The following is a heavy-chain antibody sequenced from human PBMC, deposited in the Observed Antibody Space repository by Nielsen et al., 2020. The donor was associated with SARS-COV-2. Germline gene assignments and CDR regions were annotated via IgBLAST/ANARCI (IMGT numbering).Heavy chain of an antibody. CDR1: GFTFSSYG. CDR3: AKAQTMRLFSLFDY. Sequence: GESLKISCAASGFTFSSYGMHWVRQAPGKGLEWVAVISYDGSNKYYADSVKGRFTISRDNSKNTLYLQMNSLRAEDTAVYYCAKAQTMRLFSLFDYWGQGTLVTVSS. J-gene: IGHJ4*02. D-gene: IGHD3-22*01. V-gene: IGHV3-30*18. CDR2: ISYDGSNK.